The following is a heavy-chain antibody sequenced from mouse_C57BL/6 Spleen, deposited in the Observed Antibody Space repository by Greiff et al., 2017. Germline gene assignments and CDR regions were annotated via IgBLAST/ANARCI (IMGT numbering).Heavy chain of an antibody. CDR1: GYSFTSYY. CDR2: IYPGSGNT. J-gene: IGHJ1*03. Sequence: QVQLQQSGPELVKPGASVKISCKASGYSFTSYYIHWVKQRPGQGLEWIGWIYPGSGNTKYNEKFKGKATLTADTSSSTAYMQLSSLTSEDSAVYYCASGGTTVVAPYWYFDVWGTGTTVTVSS. D-gene: IGHD1-1*01. CDR3: ASGGTTVVAPYWYFDV. V-gene: IGHV1-66*01.